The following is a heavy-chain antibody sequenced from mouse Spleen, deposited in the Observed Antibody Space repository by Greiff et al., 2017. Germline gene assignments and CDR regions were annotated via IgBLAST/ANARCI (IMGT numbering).Heavy chain of an antibody. V-gene: IGHV1-18*01. CDR2: INPNNGGT. D-gene: IGHD2-4*01. J-gene: IGHJ3*01. CDR3: ARYDYGGGFAY. Sequence: VQLKQSGPELVKPGASVKIPCKASGYTFTDYNMDWVKQSHGKSLEWIGDINPNNGGTIYNQKFKGKATLTVDKSSSTAYLELRSLTSEDTAFYYCARYDYGGGFAYWGQGTLVTVSA. CDR1: GYTFTDYN.